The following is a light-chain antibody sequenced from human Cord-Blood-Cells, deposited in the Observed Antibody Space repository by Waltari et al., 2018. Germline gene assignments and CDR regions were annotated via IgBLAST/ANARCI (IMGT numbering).Light chain of an antibody. V-gene: IGLV2-14*01. CDR2: DVS. CDR3: SSYTSSSTWV. CDR1: SSDVGGYNY. Sequence: QSALTPPAPLSGSPGQSITISCTGTSSDVGGYNYVSWYQQHPVKAPKLMIYDVSNRPSGVSNRFSGSKAGNTASLTISGLQAEDEADYYCSSYTSSSTWVFGGGTKLTVL. J-gene: IGLJ3*02.